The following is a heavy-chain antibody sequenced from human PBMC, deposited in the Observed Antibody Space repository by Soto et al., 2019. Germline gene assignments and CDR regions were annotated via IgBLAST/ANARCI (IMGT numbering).Heavy chain of an antibody. J-gene: IGHJ3*02. D-gene: IGHD2-21*02. CDR2: ISGSGGST. CDR1: GFTFSSYA. V-gene: IGHV3-23*01. CDR3: AKVLAYCGGDCALTDAFDI. Sequence: EVQLLESGGGLVQPGGSLRLSCAASGFTFSSYAMSWVRQAPGKGLEWVSAISGSGGSTYYADSVKGRFTISRDNSKNTLYLQMKGLRAEDTAVYYCAKVLAYCGGDCALTDAFDIWGQGTMVTVSS.